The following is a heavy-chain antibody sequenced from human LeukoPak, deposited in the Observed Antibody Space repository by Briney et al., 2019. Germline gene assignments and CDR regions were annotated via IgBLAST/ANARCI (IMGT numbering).Heavy chain of an antibody. Sequence: SGGSLRLSCAASGFTSSSYWMSWVRQAPGKGLEWVANIKQDGSEKYYVDSVKGRFTISRDNAKNSLYLQMNSLRAEDTAVYYCARVGYCSSTSCHGFEDWGQGTLVTVSS. V-gene: IGHV3-7*01. CDR2: IKQDGSEK. CDR3: ARVGYCSSTSCHGFED. J-gene: IGHJ4*02. D-gene: IGHD2-2*01. CDR1: GFTSSSYW.